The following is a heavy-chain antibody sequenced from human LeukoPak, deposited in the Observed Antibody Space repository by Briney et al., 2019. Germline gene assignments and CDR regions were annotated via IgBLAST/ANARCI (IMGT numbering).Heavy chain of an antibody. J-gene: IGHJ2*01. Sequence: AGESLKISCKGSGYSFTSYWIGWVRQMPGKGLEWMGIIYPGDSDTRYSPSFQGQVTISADKSMSTAYLQWSSLKASDTAMYYCARQVLNGDWYFDLWGRGTLVTVSS. CDR1: GYSFTSYW. CDR2: IYPGDSDT. V-gene: IGHV5-51*01. CDR3: ARQVLNGDWYFDL.